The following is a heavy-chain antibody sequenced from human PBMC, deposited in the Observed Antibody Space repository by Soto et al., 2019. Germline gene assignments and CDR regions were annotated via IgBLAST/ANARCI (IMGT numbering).Heavy chain of an antibody. Sequence: PGGSLRLSCAASGFTFSSYAMHWVRQAPGKGLEWVAVISYDGSNKYYAGSVKGRFTISRDNSKNTLYLQMNSLRAEDTAVYYCAREGIVLVPALGGPPRGENYYYGMDVWGQGTTVTVSS. D-gene: IGHD2-2*01. V-gene: IGHV3-30-3*01. CDR2: ISYDGSNK. CDR1: GFTFSSYA. J-gene: IGHJ6*02. CDR3: AREGIVLVPALGGPPRGENYYYGMDV.